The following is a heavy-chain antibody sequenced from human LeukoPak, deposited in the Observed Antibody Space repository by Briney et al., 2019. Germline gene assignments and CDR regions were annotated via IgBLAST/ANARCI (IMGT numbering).Heavy chain of an antibody. CDR3: ARDGVLGIAAHSWFDF. CDR1: GDSISSGDYY. J-gene: IGHJ4*02. V-gene: IGHV4-61*02. D-gene: IGHD6-6*01. CDR2: ISSSGST. Sequence: SETLSLTCTVSGDSISSGDYYWSWIRQPAGRGLEWIGRISSSGSTNYNPSLKSRVTISVDTSKNQFSLKLSSVTAADTAVYFCARDGVLGIAAHSWFDFWGQGTLVTVSS.